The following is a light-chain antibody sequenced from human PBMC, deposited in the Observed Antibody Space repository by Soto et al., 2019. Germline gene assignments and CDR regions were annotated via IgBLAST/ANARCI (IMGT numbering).Light chain of an antibody. CDR2: AAS. V-gene: IGKV1-9*01. Sequence: DILLTQSPFFLSASVGDRVTITCRASQGIGTYLAWYQHKAGKAPELLIYAASTLQSGVPSRFSGSGSGTEFTPTISSLQPEDFATYYCQQLNTWPIIFGQGTRLEIK. J-gene: IGKJ5*01. CDR1: QGIGTY. CDR3: QQLNTWPII.